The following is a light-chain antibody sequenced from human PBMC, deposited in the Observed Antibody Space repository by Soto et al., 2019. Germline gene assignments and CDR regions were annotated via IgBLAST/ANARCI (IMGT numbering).Light chain of an antibody. Sequence: IALTQSPDTLSLSPGEIATLSCRASQSVSSSYLAWYQQKPGQAPRLLIYGASSRATGIPDRFSGSGSGTDFTLTISRLEPEDFAVYYCQQSGSSPITFGQGTLLENK. CDR3: QQSGSSPIT. J-gene: IGKJ5*01. V-gene: IGKV3-20*01. CDR2: GAS. CDR1: QSVSSSY.